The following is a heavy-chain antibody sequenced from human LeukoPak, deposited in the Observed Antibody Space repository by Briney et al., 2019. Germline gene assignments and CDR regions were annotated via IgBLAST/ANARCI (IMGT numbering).Heavy chain of an antibody. CDR3: AREYYDFWSGYAQGDELDP. CDR1: GFTFSDYY. CDR2: ISSSGSTI. J-gene: IGHJ5*02. Sequence: GGSLRLSCAASGFTFSDYYMSWIRQAPGKGLEWVSYISSSGSTIYYADSVKGRFTISRDNAKNSLYLQMNSLRAEDTAVYYCAREYYDFWSGYAQGDELDPWGQGTLVTVSS. D-gene: IGHD3-3*01. V-gene: IGHV3-11*04.